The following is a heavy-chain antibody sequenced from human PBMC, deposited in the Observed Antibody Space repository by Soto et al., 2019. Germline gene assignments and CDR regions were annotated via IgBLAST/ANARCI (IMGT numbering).Heavy chain of an antibody. J-gene: IGHJ4*02. CDR2: INAGNGNT. CDR3: ARAVAVAADFDY. V-gene: IGHV1-3*05. Sequence: QVQLVQSGAEEKKPGASVKVSCKASGYTFTGYAMHWVRQAPGQRLEWMGWINAGNGNTKYSQKFQGRVTITRDTSPSTAYMELSRLRSEDTAVYYCARAVAVAADFDYWGQGTLVTVSS. CDR1: GYTFTGYA. D-gene: IGHD6-19*01.